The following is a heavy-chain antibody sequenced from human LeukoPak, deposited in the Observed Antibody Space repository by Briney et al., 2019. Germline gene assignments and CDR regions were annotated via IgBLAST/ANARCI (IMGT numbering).Heavy chain of an antibody. CDR2: ISSSGSTI. CDR3: AELGITMIGGV. V-gene: IGHV3-48*03. J-gene: IGHJ6*04. D-gene: IGHD3-10*02. CDR1: GFTFSSYE. Sequence: GGPLRLSCAASGFTFSSYEMNWVRQAPGKRLEWVSYISSSGSTIYYADSVKGRFTISRDNAKNSLYLQMNSLRAEDTAVYYCAELGITMIGGVWGKGTTVTISS.